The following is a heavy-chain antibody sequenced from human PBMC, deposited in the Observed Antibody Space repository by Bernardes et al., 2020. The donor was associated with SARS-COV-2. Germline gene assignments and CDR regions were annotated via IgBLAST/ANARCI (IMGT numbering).Heavy chain of an antibody. J-gene: IGHJ4*01. Sequence: RGSLRLSCAASGFTVRSSYMSWVRQAPGKGLEWVSLLDRLGNTHNADSVKGRFTISRDNSKNTLYLQMSSLRAEATAMYYCARGTTMELWLRGYYLEYWG. CDR3: ARGTTMELWLRGYYLEY. CDR1: GFTVRSSY. CDR2: LDRLGNT. D-gene: IGHD3-22*01. V-gene: IGHV3-53*01.